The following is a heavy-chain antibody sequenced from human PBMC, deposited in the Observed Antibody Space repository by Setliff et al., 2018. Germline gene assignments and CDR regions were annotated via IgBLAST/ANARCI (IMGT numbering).Heavy chain of an antibody. V-gene: IGHV1-69*06. J-gene: IGHJ5*02. CDR2: IIPMFGT. D-gene: IGHD6-13*01. CDR1: GGTLNSYT. Sequence: SVKVSCKASGGTLNSYTFSWVRQAPGQGLEWMGGIIPMFGTNYAQKFQGRVTITADKSTSTVSMELFSLRSEDTAVYYCARDPFAVRAATNWYDHWGQGTQVTVSS. CDR3: ARDPFAVRAATNWYDH.